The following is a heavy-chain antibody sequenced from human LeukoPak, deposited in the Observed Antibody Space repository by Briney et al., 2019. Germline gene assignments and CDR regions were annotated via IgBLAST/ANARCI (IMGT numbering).Heavy chain of an antibody. CDR3: ARDVGYYDILTGYYYYYGMDV. V-gene: IGHV3-9*01. CDR1: GFTFDDYA. CDR2: ISWNSGSI. J-gene: IGHJ6*02. D-gene: IGHD3-9*01. Sequence: PGRSLRLSCAASGFTFDDYAMHWVRQAPGKGLEWVSGISWNSGSICYADSVKGRFTISRDNAKNSLYLQMNSLRAEDTAVYYCARDVGYYDILTGYYYYYGMDVWGQGTTVTVSS.